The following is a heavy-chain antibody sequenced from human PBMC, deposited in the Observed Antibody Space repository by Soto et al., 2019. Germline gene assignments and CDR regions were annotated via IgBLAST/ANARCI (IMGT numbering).Heavy chain of an antibody. CDR1: GYTFTSYG. CDR3: ARVEVVPDAFDI. CDR2: TSAYNGNT. Sequence: ASVKVSCKASGYTFTSYGISWVRQAPGQGLEWMGWTSAYNGNTNYAQKLQGRVTMTTDTSTSTAYMELRSLRSDDTAVYYCARVEVVPDAFDIWGQGTMVTVSS. D-gene: IGHD2-21*01. J-gene: IGHJ3*02. V-gene: IGHV1-18*01.